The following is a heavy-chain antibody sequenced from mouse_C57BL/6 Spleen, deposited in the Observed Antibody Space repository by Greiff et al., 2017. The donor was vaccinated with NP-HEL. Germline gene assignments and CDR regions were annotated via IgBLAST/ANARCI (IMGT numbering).Heavy chain of an antibody. CDR1: GFNIKNTY. CDR3: AEGLRSNYYAMDY. V-gene: IGHV14-3*01. CDR2: IDPANGNT. Sequence: EVQLQQSVAELVRPGASVKLSCTASGFNIKNTYMHWVKQRPEQGLEWIGRIDPANGNTKYAPKFQGKATITADTSSNTAYLQLSSLTSGDTAIYYCAEGLRSNYYAMDYWGQGTSVTVSS. J-gene: IGHJ4*01. D-gene: IGHD1-1*01.